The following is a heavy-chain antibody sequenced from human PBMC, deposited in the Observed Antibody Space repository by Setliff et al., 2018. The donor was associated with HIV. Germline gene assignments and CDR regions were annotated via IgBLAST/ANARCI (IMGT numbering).Heavy chain of an antibody. D-gene: IGHD6-6*01. Sequence: PSETLSLTCTVSGCSISSGSYYWSWIRQPAGKGLEWIGHIYTSGSTNYNPSLKSRVTISVDTSKNQFSLKLTSVTAADTAVYYCARAGSAAASPLDYWGQGTLVTVSS. CDR1: GCSISSGSYY. CDR2: IYTSGST. J-gene: IGHJ4*02. V-gene: IGHV4-61*09. CDR3: ARAGSAAASPLDY.